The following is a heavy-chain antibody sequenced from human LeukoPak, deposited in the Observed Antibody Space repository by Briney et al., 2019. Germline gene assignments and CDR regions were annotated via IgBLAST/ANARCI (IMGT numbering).Heavy chain of an antibody. CDR3: ARDYGGNRPFDY. V-gene: IGHV1-8*03. CDR1: GYTFTSYD. D-gene: IGHD4-23*01. CDR2: MNPNSGNT. J-gene: IGHJ4*02. Sequence: ASVKVSCKASGYTFTSYDINWVRQATGQGLEWMGWMNPNSGNTGYAQKFQGRVTITRNTSISTAYMELSSLRSEDTAVYYCARDYGGNRPFDYWGQGTLVTVSS.